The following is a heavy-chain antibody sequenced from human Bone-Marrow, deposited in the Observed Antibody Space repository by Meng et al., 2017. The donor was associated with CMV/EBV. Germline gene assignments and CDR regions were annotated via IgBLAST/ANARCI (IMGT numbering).Heavy chain of an antibody. D-gene: IGHD1-26*01. CDR2: INPNSGGT. J-gene: IGHJ4*02. V-gene: IGHV1-2*02. CDR1: GYTFTGYY. CDR3: ARSHSSGTYSLVDY. Sequence: ASVKVSCKASGYTFTGYYLHWVRQAPGQGLEWMGWINPNSGGTIYAQKFQGRVTMTRDTSISTASMELSRLRSDDTAVYYCARSHSSGTYSLVDYWGQGTLVTFSS.